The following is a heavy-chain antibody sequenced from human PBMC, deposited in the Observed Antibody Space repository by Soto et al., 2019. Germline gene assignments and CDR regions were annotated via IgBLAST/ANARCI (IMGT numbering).Heavy chain of an antibody. CDR2: INAGNGNT. D-gene: IGHD2-2*01. J-gene: IGHJ4*02. V-gene: IGHV1-3*01. CDR1: GYTFTSYA. CDR3: AREACRSTSCYVYFDY. Sequence: QVQLVQSGAEVKKPGASVKVSCKASGYTFTSYAMHWVRQAPGQRLEWMGWINAGNGNTKYSQKFQGRVTITRDTSASTAYMELSSLRSEDTAVYYCAREACRSTSCYVYFDYWGQGTLVTVSS.